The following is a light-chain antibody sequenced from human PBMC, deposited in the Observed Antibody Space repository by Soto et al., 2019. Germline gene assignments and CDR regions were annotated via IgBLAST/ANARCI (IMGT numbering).Light chain of an antibody. J-gene: IGKJ5*01. CDR3: MQAVQTPHEFT. CDR1: QSLVHSDGHNY. Sequence: DIVMPQSPLSLPVTPGEPASISCRSSQSLVHSDGHNYLDWYLQKPGQSPQLLIYLGSNRASGGXDXFXXSGSGTDFTLPISRVEAEDVGVYYCMQAVQTPHEFTFGQGTRLEL. CDR2: LGS. V-gene: IGKV2-28*01.